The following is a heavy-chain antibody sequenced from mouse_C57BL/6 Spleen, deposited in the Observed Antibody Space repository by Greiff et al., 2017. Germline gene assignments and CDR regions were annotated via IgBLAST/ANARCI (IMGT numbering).Heavy chain of an antibody. D-gene: IGHD4-1*01. CDR3: AREWNWVLFDY. CDR2: IYPGDGDT. J-gene: IGHJ2*01. V-gene: IGHV1-82*01. CDR1: GYAFSSSW. Sequence: LVKPGASVKISCKASGYAFSSSWMNWVKQRPGKGLEWIGRIYPGDGDTNYNGKFKGKATLTADKSSSTAYMQLSSLTSEDSAVYFCAREWNWVLFDYWGQGTTLTVSS.